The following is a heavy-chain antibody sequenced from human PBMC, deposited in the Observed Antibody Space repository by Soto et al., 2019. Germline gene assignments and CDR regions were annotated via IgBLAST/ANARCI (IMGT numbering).Heavy chain of an antibody. D-gene: IGHD3-22*01. CDR1: GYTFSDYY. J-gene: IGHJ1*01. CDR2: INPSGGST. Sequence: GASVKVSCKASGYTFSDYYIHWVRQAPGQGLEWMGIINPSGGSTRYAQRFQGRVTMTRDTSTSTAYMELSSLRSEDTAVYYCAAEYYYGSSDPKGRIDWG. CDR3: AAEYYYGSSDPKGRID. V-gene: IGHV1-46*01.